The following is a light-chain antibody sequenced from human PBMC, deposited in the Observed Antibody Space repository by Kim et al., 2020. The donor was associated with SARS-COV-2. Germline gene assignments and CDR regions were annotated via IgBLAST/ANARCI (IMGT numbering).Light chain of an antibody. Sequence: EILMTQSPATLSVSPGERATLSCRASQSVSSNLAWYQQKPGQAPRLLIYYASTRATDIPARFSGSGSGTEFTLTISSLQSEDFALYYCQQYNNWPRVTFGQGTRLEIK. CDR1: QSVSSN. CDR2: YAS. J-gene: IGKJ5*01. CDR3: QQYNNWPRVT. V-gene: IGKV3-15*01.